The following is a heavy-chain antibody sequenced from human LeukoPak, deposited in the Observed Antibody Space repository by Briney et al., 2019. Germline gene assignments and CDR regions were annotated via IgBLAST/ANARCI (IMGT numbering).Heavy chain of an antibody. Sequence: PSETLSLTCTVSGGSISSYYWSWIRQVPGKGLEWIGSFYYSGSTYYNPSLKSRLTISADASKSQFSLKLSSVTAADTAVYYCARAGYGSGSYYSHVEYWGQGALVTVSS. D-gene: IGHD3-10*01. CDR3: ARAGYGSGSYYSHVEY. CDR1: GGSISSYY. V-gene: IGHV4-59*12. CDR2: FYYSGST. J-gene: IGHJ4*02.